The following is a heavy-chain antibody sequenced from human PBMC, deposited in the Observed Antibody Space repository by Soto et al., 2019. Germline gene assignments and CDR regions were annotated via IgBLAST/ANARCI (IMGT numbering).Heavy chain of an antibody. CDR1: GFTFSSYA. CDR3: ARDKSPYSSGWHNRHFDY. Sequence: QVQLVESGGGVVQPGRSLRLSCAASGFTFSSYAMHWVRQAPGKGLEWVAVISYDGSNKYYADSVKGRFTISRDNSKTTRYLQMNRLRAEDTAVYYCARDKSPYSSGWHNRHFDYWGQGNLVTVSS. CDR2: ISYDGSNK. J-gene: IGHJ4*02. V-gene: IGHV3-30-3*01. D-gene: IGHD6-19*01.